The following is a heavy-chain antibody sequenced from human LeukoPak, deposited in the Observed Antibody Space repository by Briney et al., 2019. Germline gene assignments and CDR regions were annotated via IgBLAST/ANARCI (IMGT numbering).Heavy chain of an antibody. J-gene: IGHJ5*02. V-gene: IGHV4-39*01. CDR1: GGSITGSTYY. D-gene: IGHD2-15*01. CDR3: ARRGYGFDP. Sequence: SETLSLTCTVSGGSITGSTYYWGWIRQSPGKGLEWIANIYHSGSTYYSPSLKSRVTMSVDTSKNQFSLKLSSVTAADTAVYYCARRGYGFDPWGQGTLVAVSS. CDR2: IYHSGST.